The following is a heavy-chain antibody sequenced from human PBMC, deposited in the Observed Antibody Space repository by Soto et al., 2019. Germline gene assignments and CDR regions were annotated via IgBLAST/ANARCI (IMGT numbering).Heavy chain of an antibody. D-gene: IGHD6-13*01. J-gene: IGHJ5*02. CDR1: GFTFRSFT. CDR2: ISSNSAYI. CDR3: TRDASRDSSARGWLDP. V-gene: IGHV3-21*01. Sequence: GGSLRLSCAASGFTFRSFTMNWVRQAPGKGLEWVSTISSNSAYIYYTDALRGRFTISRDNAKNSLHLQMNSLRAEDTAVYYCTRDASRDSSARGWLDPSGPGTLVTVYS.